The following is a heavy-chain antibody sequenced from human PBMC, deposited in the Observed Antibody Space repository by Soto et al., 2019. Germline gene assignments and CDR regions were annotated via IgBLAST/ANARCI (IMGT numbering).Heavy chain of an antibody. Sequence: ASVKVSCKVSGYPFTTYYIHWVRQAPGQGLEWMGWIDPRSGGTVYEQKFQGRVTMTRDTSISTAYMELSSLRSEDTAVYYCAAEQMVVAATPASGMDVWGQGTTVTVSS. V-gene: IGHV1-2*02. CDR1: GYPFTTYY. J-gene: IGHJ6*02. D-gene: IGHD2-15*01. CDR2: IDPRSGGT. CDR3: AAEQMVVAATPASGMDV.